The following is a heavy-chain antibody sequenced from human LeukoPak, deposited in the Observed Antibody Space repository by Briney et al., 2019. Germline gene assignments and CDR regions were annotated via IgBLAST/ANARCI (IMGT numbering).Heavy chain of an antibody. V-gene: IGHV4-4*07. CDR3: ATDRDCGGDCYGY. D-gene: IGHD2-21*01. CDR1: GGSISSYY. Sequence: SETLSLTCTVSGGSISSYYWSWIRQPAGKGLEWIGRIYTSGSTNYNPSLKSRVTISVDKSKNQFSLKLSSVTAADTAVYYCATDRDCGGDCYGYWGQGTLVTVSS. J-gene: IGHJ4*02. CDR2: IYTSGST.